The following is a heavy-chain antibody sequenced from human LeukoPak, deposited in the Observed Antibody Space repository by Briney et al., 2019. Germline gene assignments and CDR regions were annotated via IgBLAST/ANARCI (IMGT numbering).Heavy chain of an antibody. CDR1: GYTFTGYY. Sequence: ASVKVSCKTSGYTFTGYYMHWVRQARGQGLEWMGWIYPNSGGTNYPQKFQGRVTMTRDTSISTAYMELSSLRSDDTAVYYCARLWGKYDAFDIWGQGTMVTVSS. V-gene: IGHV1-2*02. J-gene: IGHJ3*02. D-gene: IGHD7-27*01. CDR3: ARLWGKYDAFDI. CDR2: IYPNSGGT.